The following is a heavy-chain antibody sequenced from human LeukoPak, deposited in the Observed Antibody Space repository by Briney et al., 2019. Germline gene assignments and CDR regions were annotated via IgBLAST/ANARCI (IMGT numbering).Heavy chain of an antibody. Sequence: GASVKVSCKASGYSFIGYYMHWVRQAPGQGLEWMGWINPNSGGTNYAQKFQGRVTMTRDTSISTAYMELSRLRSDDTAVYYCARVEWGNLNWFDPWGQGTLVTVSS. V-gene: IGHV1-2*02. CDR3: ARVEWGNLNWFDP. CDR2: INPNSGGT. CDR1: GYSFIGYY. D-gene: IGHD3-3*01. J-gene: IGHJ5*02.